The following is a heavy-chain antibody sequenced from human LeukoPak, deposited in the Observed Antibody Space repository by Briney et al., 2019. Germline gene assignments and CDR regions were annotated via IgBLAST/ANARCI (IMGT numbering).Heavy chain of an antibody. J-gene: IGHJ4*02. V-gene: IGHV1-46*01. CDR2: INPRDGFT. Sequence: GASVKVSCKASGYTFTSYYMYWVRQAPGQGLEWMGIINPRDGFTIYAQKFQDRLIMTSDTSTSTFYMDLSSLRSEDTALYYCARRWGTTGAYDYWGPGTLVTVSS. CDR1: GYTFTSYY. CDR3: ARRWGTTGAYDY. D-gene: IGHD1-1*01.